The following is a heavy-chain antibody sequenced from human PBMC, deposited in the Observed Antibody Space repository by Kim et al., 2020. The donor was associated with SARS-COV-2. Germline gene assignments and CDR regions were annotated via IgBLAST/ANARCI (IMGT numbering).Heavy chain of an antibody. CDR1: GYTFTSYA. V-gene: IGHV1-3*01. Sequence: ASVKVSCKASGYTFTSYAMHWVRQAPGQRLEWMGWINAGNGNTKYSQKFQGRVTITRDTSASTAYMELSSLRSEDTAVYYCARDGALVRGVTGPLNWFDPWGQGTLVTVSS. CDR2: INAGNGNT. D-gene: IGHD3-10*01. J-gene: IGHJ5*02. CDR3: ARDGALVRGVTGPLNWFDP.